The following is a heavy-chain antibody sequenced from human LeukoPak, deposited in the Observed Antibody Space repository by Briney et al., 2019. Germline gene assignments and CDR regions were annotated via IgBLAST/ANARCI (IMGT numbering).Heavy chain of an antibody. V-gene: IGHV3-23*01. D-gene: IGHD3-22*01. J-gene: IGHJ3*02. CDR2: ISGSGGST. CDR3: AKVLVSSSGYYYDDALDI. Sequence: GGSLRLSCAASGFTFSSYAMSWVRQAPGKGLEWVSAISGSGGSTYYADSVKGRFTISRDNSKNTLYLQMNSLRAEDTAVYYCAKVLVSSSGYYYDDALDIWGQGTMVTVSS. CDR1: GFTFSSYA.